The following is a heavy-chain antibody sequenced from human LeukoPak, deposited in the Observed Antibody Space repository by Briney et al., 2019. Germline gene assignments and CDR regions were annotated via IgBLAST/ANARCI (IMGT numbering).Heavy chain of an antibody. CDR1: GFTFSSYG. V-gene: IGHV3-33*01. D-gene: IGHD6-13*01. Sequence: PGGSLRLSCAASGFTFSSYGMHWVRQAPGKGLEWVAVIWYDGSNKYYADSVKGRFTISRDNSKNTLYLQMNSLRAEDTAVYYCARDPAAGNGGYFQHWGQGTLVTVSS. CDR3: ARDPAAGNGGYFQH. CDR2: IWYDGSNK. J-gene: IGHJ1*01.